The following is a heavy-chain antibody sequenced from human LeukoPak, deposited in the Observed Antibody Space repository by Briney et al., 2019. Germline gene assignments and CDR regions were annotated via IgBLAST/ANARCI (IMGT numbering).Heavy chain of an antibody. CDR3: ATSSGWYRLDY. D-gene: IGHD6-19*01. V-gene: IGHV4-31*11. Sequence: PSQTLSLTCAVSGGSISSDGYYWSWIRQHPGKGLEWIGYIYHSGSTHYNPSLKSRITISVDTSKNQFSLRLSAVTGADTAVYYCATSSGWYRLDYWGQGTLVIVSS. CDR1: GGSISSDGYY. J-gene: IGHJ4*02. CDR2: IYHSGST.